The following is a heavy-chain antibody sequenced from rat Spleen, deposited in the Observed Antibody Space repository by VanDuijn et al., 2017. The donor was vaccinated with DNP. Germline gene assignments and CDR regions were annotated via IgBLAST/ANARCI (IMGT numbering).Heavy chain of an antibody. CDR2: INSAGTT. Sequence: EVQLQESGPGLVKPSQSFSLTCSVTDYSVTSSYRWNWIRKVPGNKLEWMGYINSAGTTNYNPSLKSRISITRDTSKNQFFLQLNSVTTEDTATYYCARGVSSYYGYNSYWYFDSWGPGTVVTVSS. CDR1: DYSVTSSYR. CDR3: ARGVSSYYGYNSYWYFDS. V-gene: IGHV3-3*01. D-gene: IGHD1-9*01. J-gene: IGHJ1*01.